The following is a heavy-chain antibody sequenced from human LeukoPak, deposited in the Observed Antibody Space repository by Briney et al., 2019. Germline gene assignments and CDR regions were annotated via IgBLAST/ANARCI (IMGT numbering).Heavy chain of an antibody. Sequence: RAPVKVSCKASGDTFSSYAISWVRQAPGQGLEWMGGIIPIFGTANYAQKFQGRVTITTDESTSTAYMELSSLRSEGTAVYYCARKRGYSYGHYDYWGQGTLVTVSS. V-gene: IGHV1-69*05. CDR3: ARKRGYSYGHYDY. CDR1: GDTFSSYA. J-gene: IGHJ4*02. D-gene: IGHD5-18*01. CDR2: IIPIFGTA.